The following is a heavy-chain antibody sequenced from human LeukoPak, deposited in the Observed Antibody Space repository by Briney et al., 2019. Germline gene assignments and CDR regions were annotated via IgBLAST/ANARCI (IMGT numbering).Heavy chain of an antibody. CDR2: IKSKTNDETT. CDR3: TAGTGYSDHDY. V-gene: IGHV3-15*01. D-gene: IGHD5-12*01. CDR1: GFTFNNAW. J-gene: IGHJ4*02. Sequence: GGSLRLSCAASGFTFNNAWMSGVRQAPGKGLEWVGRIKSKTNDETTDYAAPVKGRFTISRDDSKNTLYLQMNSLKTEDTAVYYCTAGTGYSDHDYWGQGTLVTVSS.